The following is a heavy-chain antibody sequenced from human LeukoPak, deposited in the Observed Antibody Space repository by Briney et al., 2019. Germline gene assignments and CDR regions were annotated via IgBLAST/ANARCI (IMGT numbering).Heavy chain of an antibody. CDR2: FDPEDGET. CDR1: GYTLTELS. J-gene: IGHJ4*02. D-gene: IGHD3-16*02. Sequence: ASVKVSCKVSGYTLTELSMHWVRQAPGKGLEWMGGFDPEDGETIYAQKFQGRVTMTEDTSTDTAYMELSSLRSEDTAVYYCARADMGVWGSYRPPFDYWGQGTLVTVSS. V-gene: IGHV1-24*01. CDR3: ARADMGVWGSYRPPFDY.